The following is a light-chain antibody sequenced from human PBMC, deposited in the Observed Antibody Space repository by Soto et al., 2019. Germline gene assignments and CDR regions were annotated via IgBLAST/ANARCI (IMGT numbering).Light chain of an antibody. J-gene: IGLJ1*01. Sequence: QAVVTQPRSVSGSPGQSVTISCTGTSSDVGGYNYVSWYQQHPGKAPKVMIYDVSKRPSGVPDRFSGSKSGNTASLTISGLQAEDEADYYCCSYAGSPYVFGTGTKLTVL. V-gene: IGLV2-11*01. CDR3: CSYAGSPYV. CDR1: SSDVGGYNY. CDR2: DVS.